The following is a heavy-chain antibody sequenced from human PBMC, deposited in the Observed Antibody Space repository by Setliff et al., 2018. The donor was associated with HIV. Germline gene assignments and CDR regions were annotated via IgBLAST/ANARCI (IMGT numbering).Heavy chain of an antibody. J-gene: IGHJ6*03. Sequence: SGPTLVNPTQTLTLTCTFSGFSLSTSGVGVGWIRQLPGKALEWLALIYWDYDKRYSPSLESRLTITKDTSKNQVVLTMTNMDPLDTATYYCSHSDCSSTSCYPHYYYYMDVWGKGTTVT. CDR1: GFSLSTSGVG. V-gene: IGHV2-5*02. D-gene: IGHD2-2*01. CDR3: SHSDCSSTSCYPHYYYYMDV. CDR2: IYWDYDK.